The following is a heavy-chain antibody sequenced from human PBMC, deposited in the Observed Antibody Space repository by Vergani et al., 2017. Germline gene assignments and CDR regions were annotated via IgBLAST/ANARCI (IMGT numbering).Heavy chain of an antibody. Sequence: QVHLQESGPGVVKPSDTLSLTCTVSGASMSSVCYYWSWIRQPAGKGLEWIGRIYTSGSTNYNPSLKSRVTISVDTSKNHFSLKLSSVTAADTAVYYCARGFSSSWYFDYWGQGTLVTVSS. D-gene: IGHD6-13*01. CDR3: ARGFSSSWYFDY. CDR2: IYTSGST. CDR1: GASMSSVCYY. J-gene: IGHJ4*02. V-gene: IGHV4-61*02.